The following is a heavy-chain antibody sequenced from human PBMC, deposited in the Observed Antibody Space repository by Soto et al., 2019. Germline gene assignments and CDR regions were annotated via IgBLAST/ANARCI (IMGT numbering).Heavy chain of an antibody. J-gene: IGHJ6*02. CDR2: ISAYNGNT. D-gene: IGHD4-17*01. CDR1: GYTFTSYG. V-gene: IGHV1-18*01. Sequence: ASVKVSCKASGYTFTSYGISWVRQAPGQGLEWMGWISAYNGNTNYAQKLQGRVTMTTDTSTSTAYMELRSLRSDDTAVYYCARDPQYSTVTTSNYYYYYGMDVWGQGTTVTVSS. CDR3: ARDPQYSTVTTSNYYYYYGMDV.